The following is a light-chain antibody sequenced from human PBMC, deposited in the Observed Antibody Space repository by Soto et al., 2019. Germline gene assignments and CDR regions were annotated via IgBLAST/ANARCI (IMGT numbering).Light chain of an antibody. CDR3: MHGTLFPL. V-gene: IGKV2-24*01. CDR2: KIS. CDR1: QSLVNSDGNTY. J-gene: IGKJ1*01. Sequence: EIVMTQTPLSSPVTLGQPASISCRSSQSLVNSDGNTYLSWLQQRPGQPPRLLIYKISNRFSGVPDRFRGSGVGTDVTLKISRGEAEDVGIYFCMHGTLFPLVGQGTKVEIK.